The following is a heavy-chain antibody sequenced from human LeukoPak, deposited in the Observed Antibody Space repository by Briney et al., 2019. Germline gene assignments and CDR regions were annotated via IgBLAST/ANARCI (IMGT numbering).Heavy chain of an antibody. J-gene: IGHJ6*02. V-gene: IGHV3-21*01. CDR3: VRSYYGMDV. Sequence: PGGSLRLSCAASGFTFRSYSMNCVRQAPGMGLEWVSSISTSSSHIYYADSVEGRFTISRDNAKTSLYLQMNSLRAEDTAVYYCVRSYYGMDVWGQGTTVSVSS. CDR1: GFTFRSYS. CDR2: ISTSSSHI.